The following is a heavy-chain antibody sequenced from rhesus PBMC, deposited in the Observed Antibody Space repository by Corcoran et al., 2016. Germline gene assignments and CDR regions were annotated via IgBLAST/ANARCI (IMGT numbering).Heavy chain of an antibody. CDR1: GGSISSSY. D-gene: IGHD2-15*01. Sequence: QLQLQESGPGLVKPSETLSVTCAVSGGSISSSYWSWIRQAPGKGLEWIGYIYGSGSSTNYNPSLKRRVTLSVDTSKKQLSLKLSSVTIADTAVYYCAREGEYCSSTYCSSSYYFDYWGQGVLVTVSS. CDR3: AREGEYCSSTYCSSSYYFDY. CDR2: IYGSGSST. J-gene: IGHJ4*01. V-gene: IGHV4-169*02.